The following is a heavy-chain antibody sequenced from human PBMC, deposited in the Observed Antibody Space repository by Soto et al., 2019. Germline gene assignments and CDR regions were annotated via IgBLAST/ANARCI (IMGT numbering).Heavy chain of an antibody. D-gene: IGHD3-3*01. V-gene: IGHV3-7*01. Sequence: GGALRLCCSASGVTFSSYWMSWVRQAPGKGLEWVANIKQDGSEKYYVDSVKGRFTISRDNAKNSLYLQMNSLRAEDTAVYYCASFSRTTPDAFDIWGQGTMVTVSS. CDR3: ASFSRTTPDAFDI. CDR2: IKQDGSEK. CDR1: GVTFSSYW. J-gene: IGHJ3*02.